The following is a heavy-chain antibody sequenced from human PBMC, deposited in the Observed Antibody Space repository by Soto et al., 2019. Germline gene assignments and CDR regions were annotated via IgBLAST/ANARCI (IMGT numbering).Heavy chain of an antibody. J-gene: IGHJ4*02. V-gene: IGHV4-34*01. CDR3: ARGPAYYDFWSCYYLFDY. Sequence: SETLSLTCAVYGGSFSGYYWSWIRQPPGKGLEWIGENNHSGSTNYNPSLKSRVTISVDTSKNQFSLKLSSVTAADTAVYYCARGPAYYDFWSCYYLFDYWGQGTLVTVSS. CDR1: GGSFSGYY. D-gene: IGHD3-3*01. CDR2: NNHSGST.